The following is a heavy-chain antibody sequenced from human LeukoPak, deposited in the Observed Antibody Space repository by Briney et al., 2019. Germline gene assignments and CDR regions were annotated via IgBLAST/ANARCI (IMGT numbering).Heavy chain of an antibody. CDR2: IYYSGST. Sequence: SETLSLTCTVSGGSISSYYWSWIRQPPGKGLEWIGYIYYSGSTNYNPSLKSRVTISVDTSKNQFSLKLSSVTAADTAVYYCARGRYSSSWYTWGQGTLVTVSS. D-gene: IGHD6-13*01. CDR1: GGSISSYY. J-gene: IGHJ5*02. V-gene: IGHV4-59*01. CDR3: ARGRYSSSWYT.